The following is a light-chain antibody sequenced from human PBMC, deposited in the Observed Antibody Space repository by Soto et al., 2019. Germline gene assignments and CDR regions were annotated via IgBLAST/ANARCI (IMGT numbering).Light chain of an antibody. CDR2: AAS. J-gene: IGKJ4*01. CDR1: QGISSY. Sequence: AIRMTQSPSSFSASTGDRVTITCRASQGISSYLAWYQQKPGKAPKLLIYAASTLQSGVPSRFSGSGSGTDFTLTIICLQYEDFETYYCQQYYSYLLTFGGGTKVDIK. V-gene: IGKV1-8*01. CDR3: QQYYSYLLT.